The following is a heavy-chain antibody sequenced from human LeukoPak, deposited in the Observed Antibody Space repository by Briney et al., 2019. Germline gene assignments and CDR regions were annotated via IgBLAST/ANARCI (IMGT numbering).Heavy chain of an antibody. J-gene: IGHJ4*02. V-gene: IGHV3-21*01. CDR2: ISSSSSDI. Sequence: GGSLRLSCAASGFTFSSYSMNWVRQAPGKGLEWVPSISSSSSDIYYADSVKGRFIISRDNAKNSLYLQMNSLRAEDTAVYYCARGGVYDYSDYWGQGTLVTVSS. D-gene: IGHD2/OR15-2a*01. CDR3: ARGGVYDYSDY. CDR1: GFTFSSYS.